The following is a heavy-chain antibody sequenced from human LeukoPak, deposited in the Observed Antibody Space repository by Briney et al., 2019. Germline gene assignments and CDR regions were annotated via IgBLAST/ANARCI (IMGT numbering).Heavy chain of an antibody. CDR2: INHSGST. V-gene: IGHV4-34*01. J-gene: IGHJ4*02. CDR3: ARGLEYYYDSSGSLKAYYFDY. Sequence: SETLSLTCAVYGGSFSGYYWSGIRQPPGKGLEWIGEINHSGSTNYNPSLKSRVTISVDTSKNQFSLKLSSVTAADTAVYYCARGLEYYYDSSGSLKAYYFDYWGQGTLVTVSS. CDR1: GGSFSGYY. D-gene: IGHD3-22*01.